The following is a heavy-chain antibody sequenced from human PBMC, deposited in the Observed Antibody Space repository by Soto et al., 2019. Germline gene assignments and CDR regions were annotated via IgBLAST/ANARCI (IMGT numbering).Heavy chain of an antibody. Sequence: EVQLVESGGGLEQPGRSLRLSCTVSGFMFEDFAMHWVRQAPGQGLEWVSGINWNGVNKGYAESVLGRFTISRDNAKKSLYLDMNYLRPEDTALYFCAKDVDRLVELWGYFQSWGQGTMVNVSS. CDR2: INWNGVNK. CDR1: GFMFEDFA. CDR3: AKDVDRLVELWGYFQS. J-gene: IGHJ1*01. D-gene: IGHD3-16*01. V-gene: IGHV3-9*01.